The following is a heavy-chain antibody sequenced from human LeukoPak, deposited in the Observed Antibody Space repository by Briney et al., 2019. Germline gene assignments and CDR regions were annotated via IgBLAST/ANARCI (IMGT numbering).Heavy chain of an antibody. CDR3: ARVEGGKGYSYGTTSYYYYYMDV. D-gene: IGHD5-18*01. Sequence: ASVKVSCKASGGTFSSYAISWVRQAPGQGLEWMGGIIPIFGTANYAQKFQGRVTITADESTSTAYMELSSLRSEDTAVYYCARVEGGKGYSYGTTSYYYYYMDVWGKGTTVTVSS. CDR1: GGTFSSYA. CDR2: IIPIFGTA. V-gene: IGHV1-69*13. J-gene: IGHJ6*03.